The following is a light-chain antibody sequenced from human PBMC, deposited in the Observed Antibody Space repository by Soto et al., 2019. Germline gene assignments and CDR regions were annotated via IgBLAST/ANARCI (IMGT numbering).Light chain of an antibody. CDR2: DAS. Sequence: EIVLTQSPATLSLSPGERATLSCWASQSVGRYLTWYQHKPGQAPRLLIYDASNRATGIPARFSGSGSGTDFTLTISSLEPEDFAIYYCQHRREWPTFGQGTKVEIK. V-gene: IGKV3-11*01. CDR3: QHRREWPT. CDR1: QSVGRY. J-gene: IGKJ1*01.